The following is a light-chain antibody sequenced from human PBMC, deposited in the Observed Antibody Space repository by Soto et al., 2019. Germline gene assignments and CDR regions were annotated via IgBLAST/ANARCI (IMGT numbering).Light chain of an antibody. CDR1: QSVSST. V-gene: IGKV3-15*01. CDR2: GAS. CDR3: QQYDSWPRT. Sequence: EILMTQSPATLSVSPGERATLSCRASQSVSSTLAWYQQKPGQAPRLLIYGASTRATDIPARFSGSGSGTEFTLTISSLQSEDFAVYYCQQYDSWPRTCGQGTKVDI. J-gene: IGKJ1*01.